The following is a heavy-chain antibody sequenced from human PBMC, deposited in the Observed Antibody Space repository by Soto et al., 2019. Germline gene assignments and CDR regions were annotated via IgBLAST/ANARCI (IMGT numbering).Heavy chain of an antibody. Sequence: ETLSLSFAVSGFSISSGYFWGWILQPPGKGPEWLGSIYHSGTTYYNPSVKGRVTISVDTSKNQFSLKMSSVTAADTAVYYCARDSSGYYWFDPWGQGTLVTVSS. V-gene: IGHV4-38-2*02. CDR3: ARDSSGYYWFDP. J-gene: IGHJ5*02. D-gene: IGHD3-22*01. CDR2: IYHSGTT. CDR1: GFSISSGYF.